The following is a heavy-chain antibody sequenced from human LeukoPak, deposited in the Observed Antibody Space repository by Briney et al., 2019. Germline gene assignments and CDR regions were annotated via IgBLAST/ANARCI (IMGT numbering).Heavy chain of an antibody. D-gene: IGHD3-3*01. CDR1: GGSISSGSYY. J-gene: IGHJ4*02. CDR2: IYTSGST. Sequence: SETLSLTCTVSGGSISSGSYYWSWTRQPAGKGLEWIGRIYTSGSTNYNPSLKSRVTISVDTSKNQFSLKLSSVTAADTAVYYCARDRIVDFWSGFDYWGQGTLVTVSS. CDR3: ARDRIVDFWSGFDY. V-gene: IGHV4-61*02.